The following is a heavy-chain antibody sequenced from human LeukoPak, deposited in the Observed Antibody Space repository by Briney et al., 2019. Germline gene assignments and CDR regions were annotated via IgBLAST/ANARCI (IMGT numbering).Heavy chain of an antibody. Sequence: PGGSLRLSCAASGFTFSSYWMSWVRQAPGKGLEWVANIKQDGSEKYYVDSVKGRFTISRDNAKNSLYLQMNSLRAEGTAVYYCARESVVPAAPFDYWGQGTLVTVSS. J-gene: IGHJ4*02. CDR1: GFTFSSYW. D-gene: IGHD2-2*01. CDR2: IKQDGSEK. V-gene: IGHV3-7*01. CDR3: ARESVVPAAPFDY.